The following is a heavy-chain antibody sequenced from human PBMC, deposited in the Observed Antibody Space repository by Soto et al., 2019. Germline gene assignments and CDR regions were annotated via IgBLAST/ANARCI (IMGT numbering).Heavy chain of an antibody. D-gene: IGHD4-17*01. J-gene: IGHJ4*02. V-gene: IGHV3-74*01. CDR2: INGDASRT. CDR1: GFTFNRYW. CDR3: ARGVTHPYGSDS. Sequence: GGSLRLSCAASGFTFNRYWMHWVRQTPERGLMWVSRINGDASRTNYADSVKGRFTISRDNAKNTVYLQMDSLRVEDTAVYYCARGVTHPYGSDSWGRGPLVSVSS.